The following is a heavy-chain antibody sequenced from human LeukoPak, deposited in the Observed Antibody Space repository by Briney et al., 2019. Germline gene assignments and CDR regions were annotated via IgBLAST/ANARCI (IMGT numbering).Heavy chain of an antibody. D-gene: IGHD3-3*01. CDR1: GFAFSNYG. Sequence: GGSLRLSCVASGFAFSNYGMNWVRQAPGKGLEWISYISSSTTSPSIFYADSVKGRFTISRDNAKNSLYLQMTSLRAEDTAIYYCVVPYYDFWSAYTQGVDYWGQGNMVTVSS. CDR3: VVPYYDFWSAYTQGVDY. J-gene: IGHJ4*02. CDR2: ISSSTTSPSI. V-gene: IGHV3-48*01.